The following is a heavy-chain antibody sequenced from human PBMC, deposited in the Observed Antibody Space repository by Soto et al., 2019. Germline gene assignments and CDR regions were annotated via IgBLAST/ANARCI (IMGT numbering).Heavy chain of an antibody. Sequence: PGGSLRLSCAASGFTFSSYGMNWVRQGPGKGLEWVAYISGNASKKYYVDSVKGRFTISRDNAKNSLYLQMSSLRDDDTAVYYCTTAGSTKPNDYWGQGTQVTVSS. CDR2: ISGNASKK. V-gene: IGHV3-48*02. CDR1: GFTFSSYG. CDR3: TTAGSTKPNDY. D-gene: IGHD3-10*01. J-gene: IGHJ4*02.